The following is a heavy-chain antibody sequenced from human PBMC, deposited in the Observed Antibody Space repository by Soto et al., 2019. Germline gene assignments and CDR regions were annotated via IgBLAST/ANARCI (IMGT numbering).Heavy chain of an antibody. Sequence: SETLSLTCTVSGDSVSSSLYYWGWIRQSPGKGLEWITSIAYSGSTLFNPSLKSRVATSVDTSNNHLSLKLTSVTAADTAVYYCARSISPEKFGSGSWDRAGDFDSWGQGTLVNAPQ. D-gene: IGHD3-10*01. CDR3: ARSISPEKFGSGSWDRAGDFDS. CDR2: IAYSGST. J-gene: IGHJ4*02. CDR1: GDSVSSSLYY. V-gene: IGHV4-39*02.